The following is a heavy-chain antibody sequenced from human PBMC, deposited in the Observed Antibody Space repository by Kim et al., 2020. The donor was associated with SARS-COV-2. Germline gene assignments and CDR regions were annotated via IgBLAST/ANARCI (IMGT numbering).Heavy chain of an antibody. CDR1: GFTFSSYA. D-gene: IGHD5-18*01. J-gene: IGHJ4*02. V-gene: IGHV3-23*01. CDR2: IIGSGGST. Sequence: GGSLRLSCAASGFTFSSYAMSWVRQAPGKGLEWVSAIIGSGGSTYYADSVKGRFTISRDNSKNTLYLQMNSLRAEDTAVYYCAKGEDTAMVMYYFDYWGQGTLVTVSS. CDR3: AKGEDTAMVMYYFDY.